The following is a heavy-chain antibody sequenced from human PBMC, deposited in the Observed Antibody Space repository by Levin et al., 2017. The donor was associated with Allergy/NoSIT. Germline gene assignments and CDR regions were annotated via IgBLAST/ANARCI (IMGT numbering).Heavy chain of an antibody. V-gene: IGHV3-7*01. CDR1: GFTFSNYW. CDR2: IKQDGSEA. J-gene: IGHJ4*02. CDR3: ARARVDY. Sequence: GESLKISCAASGFTFSNYWMTWVRQAPGKGLEWVANIKQDGSEAYYVDSVKGRFTVSRDNAKNSVYLQMNSLRAEDTAVYYCARARVDYWGQGTLVTVSS.